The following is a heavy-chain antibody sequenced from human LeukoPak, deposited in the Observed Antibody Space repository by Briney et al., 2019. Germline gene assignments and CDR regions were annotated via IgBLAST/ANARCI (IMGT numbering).Heavy chain of an antibody. J-gene: IGHJ3*02. Sequence: GASVKVSCKASRGTFSSYAISWVRQAPGQGLEWMGRIIPIFGTANYAQKFQGRVTITTDESTSTAYMELSSLRSEDTAVYYCARSKFTAGRGAFDIWGQGTMVTVSS. CDR3: ARSKFTAGRGAFDI. CDR1: RGTFSSYA. CDR2: IIPIFGTA. V-gene: IGHV1-69*05. D-gene: IGHD6-19*01.